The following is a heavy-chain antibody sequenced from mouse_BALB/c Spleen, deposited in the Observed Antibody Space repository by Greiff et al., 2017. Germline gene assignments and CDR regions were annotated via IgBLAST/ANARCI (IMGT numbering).Heavy chain of an antibody. CDR3: ARDGGATRAMDY. J-gene: IGHJ4*01. Sequence: EVKLVESGGGLVQPGGSRKLSCAASGFTFSDYGMAWVRQAPGKGPEWVAFISNLAYSIYYADTVTGRFTISRENAKNTLYLEMSSLRSEDTAMYYCARDGGATRAMDYWGQGTSVTVSS. V-gene: IGHV5-15*02. D-gene: IGHD3-1*01. CDR1: GFTFSDYG. CDR2: ISNLAYSI.